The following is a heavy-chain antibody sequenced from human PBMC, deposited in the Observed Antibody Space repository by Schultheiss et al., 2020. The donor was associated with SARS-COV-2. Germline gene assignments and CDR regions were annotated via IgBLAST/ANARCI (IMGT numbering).Heavy chain of an antibody. CDR3: ARDTYYFDGVHYFDY. J-gene: IGHJ4*02. CDR2: IKSKTDGGTT. Sequence: GGSLRLSCAASGFTFKYAWMNWVRQAPGKGLEWVGRIKSKTDGGTTDYAAPVKGRFTISRDDSKNTLYLQMNSLRAEDTAVYYCARDTYYFDGVHYFDYWGQGTLVTVSS. V-gene: IGHV3-15*07. D-gene: IGHD3-22*01. CDR1: GFTFKYAW.